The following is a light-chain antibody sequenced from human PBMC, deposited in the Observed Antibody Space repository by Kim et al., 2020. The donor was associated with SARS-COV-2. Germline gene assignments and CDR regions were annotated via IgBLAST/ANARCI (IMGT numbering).Light chain of an antibody. Sequence: DIQMTQSPSTLSASVGDRVTITCRASQSISSWLAWYQQKPGKAPKLLIYKASSLESGVPSRFSGSGSGTEFTLTISSLQPDAFATYYCQQYNSYSTFGQGTKLEI. CDR3: QQYNSYST. CDR2: KAS. V-gene: IGKV1-5*03. CDR1: QSISSW. J-gene: IGKJ2*01.